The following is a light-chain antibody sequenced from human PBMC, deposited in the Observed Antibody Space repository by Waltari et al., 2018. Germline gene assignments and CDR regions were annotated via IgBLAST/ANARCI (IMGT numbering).Light chain of an antibody. Sequence: EIVLTQSPGTLSLSPGERATLSCRASQSVNTYLAWYQQKPGQAPRLRIYAASTRAAGIPDRFSGSGSGTDFSLTISRLEAEDFAVYYCQHHVRLPATFGQGTKVEIK. J-gene: IGKJ1*01. CDR1: QSVNTY. CDR2: AAS. V-gene: IGKV3-20*01. CDR3: QHHVRLPAT.